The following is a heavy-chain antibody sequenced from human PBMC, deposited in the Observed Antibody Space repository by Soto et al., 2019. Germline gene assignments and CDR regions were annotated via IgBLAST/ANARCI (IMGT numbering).Heavy chain of an antibody. CDR2: IIPIFGTA. CDR1: GGAFSSYA. J-gene: IGHJ5*02. V-gene: IGHV1-69*06. Sequence: VKVSCKASGGAFSSYAISWVRQAPGQGLEWMGGIIPIFGTANYAQKFQGRVTITADKSTSTAYMELSSLRSEDTAVYYCARVPPLHYDFWSGYRYYSWFDPWGQGTLVTVSS. CDR3: ARVPPLHYDFWSGYRYYSWFDP. D-gene: IGHD3-3*01.